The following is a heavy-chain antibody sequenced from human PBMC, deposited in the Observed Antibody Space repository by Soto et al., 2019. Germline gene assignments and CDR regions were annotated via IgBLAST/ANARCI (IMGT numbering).Heavy chain of an antibody. J-gene: IGHJ4*02. V-gene: IGHV3-30-3*01. CDR2: VSYDGAIK. Sequence: GGSLRLSCAASGFPFSAYAIHWVRQAPGKGLEWVAVVSYDGAIKYYTDSVKGRFTISRDNSKSTLYLQMNSLGPDDTAVYFCAKARVRIVGANSFDYWGQGTPVTVSS. D-gene: IGHD1-26*01. CDR1: GFPFSAYA. CDR3: AKARVRIVGANSFDY.